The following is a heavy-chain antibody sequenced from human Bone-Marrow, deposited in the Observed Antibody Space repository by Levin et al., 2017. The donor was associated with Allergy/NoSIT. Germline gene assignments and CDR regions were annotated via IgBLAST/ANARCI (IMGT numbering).Heavy chain of an antibody. V-gene: IGHV4-61*09. D-gene: IGHD2-2*01. CDR1: GGSVLSGNYY. CDR2: IYTRGDT. Sequence: PSETLSLTCTVSGGSVLSGNYYWSWIRQPAGTGLEWIGNIYTRGDTHYNPSLRSRATVSVDASKNQFSLFLTSVTAADTAVYYCAKEKGYSSSWWSEGGFDSWGQGTLVTVSS. J-gene: IGHJ5*01. CDR3: AKEKGYSSSWWSEGGFDS.